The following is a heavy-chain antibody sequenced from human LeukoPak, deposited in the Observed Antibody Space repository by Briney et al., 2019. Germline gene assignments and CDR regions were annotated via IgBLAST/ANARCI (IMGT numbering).Heavy chain of an antibody. Sequence: GSLRLSCTASGFTFSNYAMSWVRQAPGKGLEWVSAISVSAPSTYYADSVKGRFTISRDNSKNTLYAQMNSLRAEDTAVYYCARGGGGQFFDSWGQGTLVTVTS. CDR2: ISVSAPST. CDR3: ARGGGGQFFDS. CDR1: GFTFSNYA. J-gene: IGHJ4*02. V-gene: IGHV3-23*01. D-gene: IGHD3-16*01.